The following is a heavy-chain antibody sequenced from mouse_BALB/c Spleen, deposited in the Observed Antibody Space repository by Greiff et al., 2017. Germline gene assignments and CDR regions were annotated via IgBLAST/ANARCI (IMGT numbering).Heavy chain of an antibody. CDR3: AIYYGNYTFAY. CDR1: GFTFSDYY. V-gene: IGHV5-4*02. J-gene: IGHJ3*01. CDR2: ISDGGSYT. D-gene: IGHD2-1*01. Sequence: EVQVVESGGGLVKPGGSLKLSCAASGFTFSDYYMYWVRQTPEKRLEWVATISDGGSYTYYPDSVKGRFTISRDNAKNNLYLQMSSLKSEDTAMYYCAIYYGNYTFAYWGQGTLVTVSA.